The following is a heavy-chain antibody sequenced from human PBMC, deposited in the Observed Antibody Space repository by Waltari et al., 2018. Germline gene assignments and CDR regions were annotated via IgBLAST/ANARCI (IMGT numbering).Heavy chain of an antibody. CDR2: IYHSGST. V-gene: IGHV4-38-2*01. Sequence: QVQLQESGPGLVKPSETLSLTCAVSGYSISSGYYWGWLRQPPGKGLEWIGSIYHSGSTYYNPSLKSRVTISVDTSKNQFSLKLSSVTAADTAVYYCARLIGYCSSTSCSNWFDPWGQGTLVTVSS. CDR1: GYSISSGYY. J-gene: IGHJ5*02. D-gene: IGHD2-2*03. CDR3: ARLIGYCSSTSCSNWFDP.